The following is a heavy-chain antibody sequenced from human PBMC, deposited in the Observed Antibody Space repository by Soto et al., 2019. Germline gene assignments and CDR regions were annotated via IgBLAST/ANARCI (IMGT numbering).Heavy chain of an antibody. V-gene: IGHV3-23*01. CDR1: GFTFSSYA. J-gene: IGHJ4*02. Sequence: EVQLLESGGGLVQPGGSLRLSCAASGFTFSSYAMSWVRQAPGKGLEWVSAISGSGGSTCYADSVKGRFTIYRDNSKNTLYLEMNSLRAEDTAVYYCAKVITRGGYYFDYWGQGTLVTVSS. CDR3: AKVITRGGYYFDY. D-gene: IGHD3-22*01. CDR2: ISGSGGST.